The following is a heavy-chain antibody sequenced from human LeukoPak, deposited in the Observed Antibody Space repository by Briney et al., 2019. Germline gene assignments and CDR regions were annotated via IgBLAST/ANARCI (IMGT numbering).Heavy chain of an antibody. V-gene: IGHV3-49*04. Sequence: GGSLRLSCAASGFTFSSYSMNWVRQAPGKGLEWVGFIRSKHYGATREYAASVKGRFIISRDDYKTIVYLQMNSLKSEDTAVYYCTRSQYYDYVWGSYPIPPSDSWGQGTLVTVSS. J-gene: IGHJ5*01. CDR1: GFTFSSYS. D-gene: IGHD3-16*02. CDR3: TRSQYYDYVWGSYPIPPSDS. CDR2: IRSKHYGATR.